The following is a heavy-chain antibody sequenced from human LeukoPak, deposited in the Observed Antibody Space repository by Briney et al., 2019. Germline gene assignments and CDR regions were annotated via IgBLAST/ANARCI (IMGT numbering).Heavy chain of an antibody. CDR2: ISYDGSNK. CDR3: AKDVSSSSWYYLNY. CDR1: GFTFSSYG. D-gene: IGHD6-13*01. V-gene: IGHV3-30*18. Sequence: GGSLRLSCAASGFTFSSYGMHWVRQAPGKGLEWGAVISYDGSNKYYADSVKGRFTISRDNSKHTLYLQMNSLRAEDTAVYYCAKDVSSSSWYYLNYWGQGTLVTVSS. J-gene: IGHJ4*02.